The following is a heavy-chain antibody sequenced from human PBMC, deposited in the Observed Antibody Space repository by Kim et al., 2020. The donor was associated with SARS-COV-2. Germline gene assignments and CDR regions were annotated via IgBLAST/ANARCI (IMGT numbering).Heavy chain of an antibody. V-gene: IGHV3-66*01. CDR1: GFTVSSNY. J-gene: IGHJ4*02. Sequence: GGSLRLSCAASGFTVSSNYMSWVRQAPGKGLEWVSVIYSGGSTYYADSVKGRFTISRDHSKNTLYLQMNSLRAEDTAVYYCAREDGDYAFDYWGQGTLVTVSS. D-gene: IGHD4-17*01. CDR2: IYSGGST. CDR3: AREDGDYAFDY.